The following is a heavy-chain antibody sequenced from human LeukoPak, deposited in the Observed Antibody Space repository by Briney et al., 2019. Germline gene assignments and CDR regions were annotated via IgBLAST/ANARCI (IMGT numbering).Heavy chain of an antibody. CDR2: INQDGSET. CDR3: ARDDYYGSGILDF. Sequence: GGSLRLSCAASGFTFSSYSMNWVRQAPGKGLEWVAKINQDGSETYYVDSVKGRFTISRDNARNSLYLRMNSLRAEDTAVYYCARDDYYGSGILDFWGQGTLVTVSS. J-gene: IGHJ4*02. CDR1: GFTFSSYS. D-gene: IGHD3-10*01. V-gene: IGHV3-7*01.